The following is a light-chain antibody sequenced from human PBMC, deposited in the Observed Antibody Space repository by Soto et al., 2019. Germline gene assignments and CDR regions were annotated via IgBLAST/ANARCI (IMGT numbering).Light chain of an antibody. J-gene: IGKJ1*01. CDR2: AAS. V-gene: IGKV1-39*01. CDR3: QQSYSTSWT. CDR1: QSISSY. Sequence: DIQMTQSPSSLSASVGDRVTITCRASQSISSYLNWYQQKPGKAPKLLIYAASSLQSGVPSRFSSSGSVTDFALTINSLQTVVFVTYYCQQSYSTSWTLGQGTTVDIK.